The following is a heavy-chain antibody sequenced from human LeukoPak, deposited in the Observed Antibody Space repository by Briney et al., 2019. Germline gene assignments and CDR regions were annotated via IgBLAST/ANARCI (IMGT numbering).Heavy chain of an antibody. CDR1: GYTFTSYG. D-gene: IGHD3-10*01. Sequence: ASVKASCKASGYTFTSYGISWVRQAPGQGLEWMGWISAYNGNTNYAQKLQGRVTMTTDTSTSTAYMELRSLRSDDTAVYYCARQYYYGSGSYYNGVPFPFDPWGQGTLVTVSS. CDR2: ISAYNGNT. J-gene: IGHJ5*02. V-gene: IGHV1-18*04. CDR3: ARQYYYGSGSYYNGVPFPFDP.